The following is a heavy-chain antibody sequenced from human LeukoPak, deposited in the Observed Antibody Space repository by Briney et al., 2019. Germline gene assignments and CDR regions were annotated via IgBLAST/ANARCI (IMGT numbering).Heavy chain of an antibody. D-gene: IGHD5-24*01. V-gene: IGHV3-9*03. CDR1: GFTFDDYA. Sequence: GGSLRLSCAASGFTFDDYAMHWVRQAPGKGLEWVSGISWNSGSIGYADSVKGRFTISRDNAKNSLYLQMNSLRAEDMALYYCAKDRGRSNYDAFDIWGPGTMVTVSS. CDR3: AKDRGRSNYDAFDI. CDR2: ISWNSGSI. J-gene: IGHJ3*02.